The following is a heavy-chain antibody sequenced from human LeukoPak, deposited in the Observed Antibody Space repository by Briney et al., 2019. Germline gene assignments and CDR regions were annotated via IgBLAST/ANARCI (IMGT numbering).Heavy chain of an antibody. D-gene: IGHD3-3*01. J-gene: IGHJ3*02. Sequence: SETLSLTCNVSGGSISNYYWSWIRQPAGKGLEWIGRMYTSGNTHYNPSLKSRVTMSVDTSKNQFSLKLSSVTAADTAVYYCARGGRITLFGVVIMRAFDIWGQGTMVTVSS. CDR1: GGSISNYY. CDR2: MYTSGNT. V-gene: IGHV4-4*07. CDR3: ARGGRITLFGVVIMRAFDI.